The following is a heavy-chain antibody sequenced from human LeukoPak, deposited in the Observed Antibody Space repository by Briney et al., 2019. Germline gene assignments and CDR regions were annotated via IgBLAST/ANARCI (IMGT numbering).Heavy chain of an antibody. D-gene: IGHD5-18*01. J-gene: IGHJ5*02. CDR3: ARARGYSYGSNWFDP. CDR2: IFADGRI. CDR1: GFIVSGSY. V-gene: IGHV3-66*02. Sequence: GSLRLSCGGFGFIVSGSYMSWVRQAPGKGLEWVSMIFADGRIYYADSVKGRFTISRDNSKNTLYLQMNSLRVEDTAVYYCARARGYSYGSNWFDPWGQGTLVTVSS.